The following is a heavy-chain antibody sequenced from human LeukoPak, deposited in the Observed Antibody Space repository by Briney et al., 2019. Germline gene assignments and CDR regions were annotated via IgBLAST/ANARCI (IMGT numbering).Heavy chain of an antibody. J-gene: IGHJ4*02. CDR2: ISGYNGNT. CDR3: GRDPLYYGDC. V-gene: IGHV1-18*04. Sequence: ASVKDSRKASLYTFTSYGLSGVRPAPGQGRECMGWISGYNGNTNYAQKLQGRVTMNTDTSTSTAYVELRSRRSDHTAVYYCGRDPLYYGDCWRQGTLV. CDR1: LYTFTSYG. D-gene: IGHD3-16*01.